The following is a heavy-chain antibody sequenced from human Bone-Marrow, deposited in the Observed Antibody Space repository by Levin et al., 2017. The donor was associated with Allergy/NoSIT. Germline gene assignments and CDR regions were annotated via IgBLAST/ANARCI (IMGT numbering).Heavy chain of an antibody. D-gene: IGHD6-19*01. Sequence: GGSLRLSCAASGFTFSSYGMHWVRQAPGKGLEWVAVISYDGSNKYYADSVKGRFTISRDNSKNTLYLQMNSLRAEDTAVYYCAKSSSGWYGEWGQGTLVTVSS. V-gene: IGHV3-30*18. CDR3: AKSSSGWYGE. J-gene: IGHJ4*02. CDR2: ISYDGSNK. CDR1: GFTFSSYG.